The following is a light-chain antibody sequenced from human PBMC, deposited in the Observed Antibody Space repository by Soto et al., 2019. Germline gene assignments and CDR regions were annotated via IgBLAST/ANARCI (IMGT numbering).Light chain of an antibody. CDR1: NIGSQS. CDR2: YDA. Sequence: SYELTQPPSVSVAPGKTASLTCGGNNIGSQSVHWYPHKPGQAPVLVISYDADRPSGIPERFSGSRSGNTATLSISGVEAGDEAVYYCQVWDTNSDHVVFGGGTKLTVL. J-gene: IGLJ3*02. CDR3: QVWDTNSDHVV. V-gene: IGLV3-21*04.